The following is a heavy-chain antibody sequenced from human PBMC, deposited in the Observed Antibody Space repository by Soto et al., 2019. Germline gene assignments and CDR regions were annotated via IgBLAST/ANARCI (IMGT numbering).Heavy chain of an antibody. V-gene: IGHV4-34*01. CDR3: ARDHGDYDYYYYGMDV. CDR2: INHSGST. CDR1: GGSFSGYY. D-gene: IGHD4-17*01. J-gene: IGHJ6*02. Sequence: QVQLQQWGAGLLKPSETLSLTCAVYGGSFSGYYWSWIRQPPGKGLEWIGEINHSGSTNYNPSLKSRVTMSVDTSKNQFSLKLSSVTAADTAVYYCARDHGDYDYYYYGMDVWGQGTTVTVSS.